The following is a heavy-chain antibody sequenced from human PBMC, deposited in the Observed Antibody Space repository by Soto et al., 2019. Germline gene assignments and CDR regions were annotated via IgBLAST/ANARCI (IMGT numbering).Heavy chain of an antibody. CDR2: ISVYNGNT. J-gene: IGHJ3*02. CDR3: VRGVGAGSTPGTVRFAFDI. V-gene: IGHV1-18*01. Sequence: GASVKVSCKASGYTFTSYGVSWVRQAPGQGLEWMGWISVYNGNTKYSQKFQGRVTMTRDTSISTGYMELSSLTSDDSAVYYCVRGVGAGSTPGTVRFAFDIWGQGTMVTVSS. CDR1: GYTFTSYG. D-gene: IGHD1-26*01.